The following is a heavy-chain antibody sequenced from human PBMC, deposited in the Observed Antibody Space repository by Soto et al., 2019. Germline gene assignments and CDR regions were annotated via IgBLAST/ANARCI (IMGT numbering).Heavy chain of an antibody. V-gene: IGHV3-30-3*01. CDR1: GFTFSSYA. CDR3: ARDGSGYCSGGSCYPPFDY. CDR2: ISYDGSNK. J-gene: IGHJ4*02. Sequence: GGSLRLSCAASGFTFSSYAMHWVRQAPGKGLEWVAVISYDGSNKYYADSVKGRFTISRDNSKNTLYLQMNSLRAEDTAVYYCARDGSGYCSGGSCYPPFDYWGQGTLVTVSS. D-gene: IGHD2-15*01.